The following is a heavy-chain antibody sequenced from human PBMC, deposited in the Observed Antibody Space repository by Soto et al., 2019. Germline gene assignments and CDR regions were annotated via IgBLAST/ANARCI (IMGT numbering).Heavy chain of an antibody. CDR3: ASDKITGLFDY. D-gene: IGHD2-8*02. J-gene: IGHJ4*02. CDR1: GGSFSGYY. CDR2: INHSGST. V-gene: IGHV4-34*01. Sequence: QVQLQQWGAGLLKPSETLSLTCAVYGGSFSGYYWTWLRQPPGTGLGWIWEINHSGSTNYNPSLKSRVTISVETSKSQCSLKLTSVTAADTAVYSCASDKITGLFDYWGQGTLVTVSS.